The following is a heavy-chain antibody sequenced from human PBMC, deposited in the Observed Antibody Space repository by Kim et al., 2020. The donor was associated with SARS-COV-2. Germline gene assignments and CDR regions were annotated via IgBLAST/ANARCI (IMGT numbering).Heavy chain of an antibody. J-gene: IGHJ4*02. D-gene: IGHD3-10*01. V-gene: IGHV4-59*01. CDR3: ARGGMVRGVIRY. CDR1: GGSISSYY. CDR2: IYYSGST. Sequence: SETLSLTCTVSGGSISSYYWSWIRQPPGKGLEWIGYIYYSGSTNYNPSLKSRVTLSVDTSKNQFSLKLSSVTAADTAVYYCARGGMVRGVIRYWGQGTLVTVSS.